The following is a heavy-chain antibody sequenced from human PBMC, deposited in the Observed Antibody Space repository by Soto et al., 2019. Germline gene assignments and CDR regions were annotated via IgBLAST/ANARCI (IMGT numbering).Heavy chain of an antibody. CDR2: IYKSATT. CDR3: ARGRYCLTGRCFPNWFDS. CDR1: GDSISTVDYF. D-gene: IGHD2-15*01. J-gene: IGHJ5*01. Sequence: SETLSLTCSVSGDSISTVDYFWAWIRQPPGQALEYIGYIYKSATTYYNPSFEGRVAISLDTSKSHFSLNVTSVTAADAAVYFCARGRYCLTGRCFPNWFDSWGQGTLVTAPQ. V-gene: IGHV4-30-4*01.